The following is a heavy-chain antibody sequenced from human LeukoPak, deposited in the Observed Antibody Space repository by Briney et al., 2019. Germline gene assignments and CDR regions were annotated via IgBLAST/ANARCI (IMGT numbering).Heavy chain of an antibody. CDR2: IYSGGTT. CDR1: GFTFRTYA. V-gene: IGHV3-53*01. CDR3: ANMGYGGYEFDY. D-gene: IGHD5-12*01. J-gene: IGHJ4*02. Sequence: PGGSLRLSCAASGFTFRTYAMSWVRQAPGQGLEWVSVIYSGGTTYYADSVKGRFTISRDNSNNALYLQMKSLRAEDTAVYYCANMGYGGYEFDYWGQGTLVTVSS.